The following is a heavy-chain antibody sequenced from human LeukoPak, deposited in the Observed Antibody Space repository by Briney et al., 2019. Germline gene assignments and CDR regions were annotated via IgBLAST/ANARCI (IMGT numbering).Heavy chain of an antibody. CDR1: GFTFSSYA. CDR2: ISSNGGRP. Sequence: GGSLRLSCAASGFTFSSYAMHSVRQAPGKGLEYVSAISSNGGRPYYAQSVKGRFTISRDNSKNTLYLQMGSLRAEDMAVYYCARDSSPFWDFWSGYYGYYYYGMDVWGQGTTVTVSS. CDR3: ARDSSPFWDFWSGYYGYYYYGMDV. V-gene: IGHV3-64*01. D-gene: IGHD3-3*01. J-gene: IGHJ6*02.